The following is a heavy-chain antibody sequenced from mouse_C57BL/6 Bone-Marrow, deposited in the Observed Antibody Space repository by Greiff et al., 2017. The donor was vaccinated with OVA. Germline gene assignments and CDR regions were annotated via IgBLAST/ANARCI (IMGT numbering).Heavy chain of an antibody. D-gene: IGHD1-1*01. CDR3: ACDCYGSSLDY. CDR1: GYTFTNYW. J-gene: IGHJ2*01. CDR2: IYPGGGCT. Sequence: QVQLQQSGAELVRPGTSVKMSCKASGYTFTNYWIGWAKQRPGHGLEWIGDIYPGGGCTNYNEKFKGKATLTVDTSSSTAYMQFSSLTSEDSAIYYCACDCYGSSLDYWGQGTTRTVSS. V-gene: IGHV1-63*01.